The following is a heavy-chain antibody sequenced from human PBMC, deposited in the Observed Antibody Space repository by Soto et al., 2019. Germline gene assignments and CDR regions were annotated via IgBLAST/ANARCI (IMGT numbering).Heavy chain of an antibody. V-gene: IGHV3-49*04. D-gene: IGHD3-16*01. CDR1: GSGFDESA. J-gene: IGHJ5*02. Sequence: GGSLRLSCTGSGSGFDESALSWVRQGPGKGLEWVGFIRTRDCGATTRYAASVKDRFTMSRDDSKNIVYLHMNSLKVEDTAMYYCTKGAVFGPFDPWGQGTQVTVSS. CDR3: TKGAVFGPFDP. CDR2: IRTRDCGATT.